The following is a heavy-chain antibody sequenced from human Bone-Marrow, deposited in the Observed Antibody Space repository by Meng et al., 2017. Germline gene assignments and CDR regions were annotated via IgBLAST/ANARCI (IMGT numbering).Heavy chain of an antibody. V-gene: IGHV4-30-2*01. Sequence: LQPQESGPGPLKPSPTLSLPFAVSGDSISSGGYSWSWIRQPPGKGLEWIGYIYHSGSTYFNPSLKSRVTVSVDRSKNQFSLNLSSVTAADTAVYYCARYSSSSLAFDFWGQGTLVTVSS. CDR2: IYHSGST. CDR1: GDSISSGGYS. CDR3: ARYSSSSLAFDF. D-gene: IGHD6-6*01. J-gene: IGHJ4*02.